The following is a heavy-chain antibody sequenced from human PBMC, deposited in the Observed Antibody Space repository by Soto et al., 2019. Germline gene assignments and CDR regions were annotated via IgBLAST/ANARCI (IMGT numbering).Heavy chain of an antibody. CDR2: ISGSGATK. CDR3: ARAIRGFSYVVDY. V-gene: IGHV3-48*02. Sequence: GSLRLSCAASGFPFSSHSINWVRQAPGKGLEWVSYISGSGATKYYADSVKGRFTISRDNARNSLYLQMSSLSDEDTAVYYCARAIRGFSYVVDYWGQGTLVTVSS. D-gene: IGHD5-18*01. J-gene: IGHJ4*02. CDR1: GFPFSSHS.